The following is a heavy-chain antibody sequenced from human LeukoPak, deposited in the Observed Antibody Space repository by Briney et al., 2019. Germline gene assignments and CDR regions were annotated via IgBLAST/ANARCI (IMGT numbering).Heavy chain of an antibody. CDR1: GGFISTSTYY. Sequence: PSETLSLTCTVSGGFISTSTYYWGWIRQSPGKGLEWIGSVYYSGSTFYNPSLKSRVIISIDTSKNQFSLKVSSVTAADTAVYYCARDEYSYGSRTHPYFFDYWGQGTLVTVSS. CDR3: ARDEYSYGSRTHPYFFDY. J-gene: IGHJ4*02. V-gene: IGHV4-39*07. D-gene: IGHD5-18*01. CDR2: VYYSGST.